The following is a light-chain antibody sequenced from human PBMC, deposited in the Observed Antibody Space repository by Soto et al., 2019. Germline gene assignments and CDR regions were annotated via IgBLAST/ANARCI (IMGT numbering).Light chain of an antibody. CDR1: QSISTW. V-gene: IGKV1-5*01. J-gene: IGKJ2*01. CDR3: QQYNSYTT. Sequence: DIQMTHSPSTLSASVGDRVTSTCRASQSISTWLAWYQQKPGKAPKLLIYDASSLQSGVPSRFSGHGSGTDFTLTISSLQPDDFATYYCQQYNSYTTFGQGTKLEIK. CDR2: DAS.